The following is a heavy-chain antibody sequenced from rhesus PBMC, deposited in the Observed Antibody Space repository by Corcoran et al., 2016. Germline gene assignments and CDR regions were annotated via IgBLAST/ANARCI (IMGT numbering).Heavy chain of an antibody. V-gene: IGHV4-65*01. CDR2: ISGSSGST. Sequence: QVQLQESGPGLVKPSETLSLTCAVSGGSVSRSNWWSWIRQPPGKWLEWIGYISGSSGSTYYNPSLKSRVTISTDTSKNQFSLKLSAVTAADTAVYYCARVVVNFNWYFDLWGPGTPITISS. D-gene: IGHD2-21*01. CDR3: ARVVVNFNWYFDL. CDR1: GGSVSRSNW. J-gene: IGHJ2*01.